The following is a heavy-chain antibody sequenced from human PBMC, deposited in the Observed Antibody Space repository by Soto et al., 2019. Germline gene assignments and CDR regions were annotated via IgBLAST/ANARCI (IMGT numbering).Heavy chain of an antibody. CDR3: ARASTLTVHRGSVSCTRMDV. J-gene: IGHJ6*02. CDR1: GGTFSSYA. D-gene: IGHD2-2*01. CDR2: ILPIFGTA. V-gene: IGHV1-69*06. Sequence: QVQLVQSGAEVKKPGSPVKVSCKASGGTFSSYAISWVRQAPGQGLEWMGGILPIFGTANYARKFQGRVTITADRSTSTAYLELSSLRSEDTAVYYCARASTLTVHRGSVSCTRMDVWGQGTTVTVSS.